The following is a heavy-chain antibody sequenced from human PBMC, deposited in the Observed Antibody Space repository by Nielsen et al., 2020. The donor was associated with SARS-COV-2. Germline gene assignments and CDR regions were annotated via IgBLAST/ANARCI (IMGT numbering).Heavy chain of an antibody. CDR2: ISRSGSII. D-gene: IGHD2-2*01. J-gene: IGHJ5*02. CDR1: GFSFSDYS. Sequence: GESLKISCVVSGFSFSDYSMSWIRQAPGKGLEWVSYISRSGSIIQHADSVKGRFTISRDNAKNSLYLQMDNLRVEDTAVYYCAGPASWGQGTLVTVSS. V-gene: IGHV3-11*01. CDR3: AGPAS.